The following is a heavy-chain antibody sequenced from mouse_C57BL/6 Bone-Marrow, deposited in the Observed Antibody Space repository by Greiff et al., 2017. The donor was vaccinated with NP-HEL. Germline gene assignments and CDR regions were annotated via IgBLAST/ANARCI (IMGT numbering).Heavy chain of an antibody. D-gene: IGHD1-1*01. CDR3: ARGGTTVVAPHWYFDV. CDR1: GYSITSGYD. Sequence: EVQLQESGPGMVKPSQSLSLTCTVPGYSITSGYDWHWIRHFPGNKLEWMCYISYSGITNYNPSLNSRISITHDTSKNHFFLKLNSVTTEDTATYYCARGGTTVVAPHWYFDVWGTGTTVTVSS. CDR2: ISYSGIT. J-gene: IGHJ1*03. V-gene: IGHV3-1*01.